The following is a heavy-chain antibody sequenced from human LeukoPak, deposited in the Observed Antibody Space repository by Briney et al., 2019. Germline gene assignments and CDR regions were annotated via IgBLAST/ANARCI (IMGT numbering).Heavy chain of an antibody. CDR3: ARGPWIQLGLRYFDD. V-gene: IGHV4-34*01. J-gene: IGHJ4*02. CDR1: GGSFSGYY. CDR2: INHSGST. D-gene: IGHD5-18*01. Sequence: PSETLSLTCAAYGGSFSGYYWSWIRQPPGKGLEWIGEINHSGSTNCNPSLKSRVTISVDTSKNQFSLKLSSVTAADTAVYYCARGPWIQLGLRYFDDWGQGTLVTVSS.